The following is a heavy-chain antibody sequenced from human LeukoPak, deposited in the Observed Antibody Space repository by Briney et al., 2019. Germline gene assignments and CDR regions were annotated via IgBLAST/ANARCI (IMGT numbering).Heavy chain of an antibody. J-gene: IGHJ1*01. D-gene: IGHD1-26*01. CDR3: ARGSYYLEYFQH. Sequence: PSETLSLTCTVSGGSISSGDYYWSWIRQPPGKGLEWIGYIYYSGSTYYNPSLKSRVTISVDTSKNQFSLKLSSVTAADTAVYYCARGSYYLEYFQHWGQGTLVTVSS. CDR1: GGSISSGDYY. V-gene: IGHV4-30-4*08. CDR2: IYYSGST.